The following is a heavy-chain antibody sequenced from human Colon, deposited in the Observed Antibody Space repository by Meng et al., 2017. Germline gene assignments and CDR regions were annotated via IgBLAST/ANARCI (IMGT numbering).Heavy chain of an antibody. CDR3: ATGPGYSSGLDS. V-gene: IGHV4-61*01. J-gene: IGHJ4*02. CDR2: ISYSGNS. D-gene: IGHD6-19*01. Sequence: GPGLVRPSEPLSLTCPVSGGSLSCGNDYWSWIRQAPGKGLEWIGYISYSGNSLYNPSLKSRVDISTDTSRRQCSLKFNSVTAADTAIYYCATGPGYSSGLDSWGRGALVTVSS. CDR1: GGSLSCGNDY.